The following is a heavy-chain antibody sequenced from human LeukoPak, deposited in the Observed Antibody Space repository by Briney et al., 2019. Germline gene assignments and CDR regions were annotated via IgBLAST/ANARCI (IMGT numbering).Heavy chain of an antibody. Sequence: GGSLRLSCAASGFTFSSYSMNWVRQAPGKGLEWVSSISSSSSYIYYADSVKGRFTISRDNAKNSLYLQMNSLRAEDTAVYYCARELGYYYGSIGYWGQGTLVTVSS. V-gene: IGHV3-21*01. CDR3: ARELGYYYGSIGY. CDR2: ISSSSSYI. J-gene: IGHJ4*02. CDR1: GFTFSSYS. D-gene: IGHD3-22*01.